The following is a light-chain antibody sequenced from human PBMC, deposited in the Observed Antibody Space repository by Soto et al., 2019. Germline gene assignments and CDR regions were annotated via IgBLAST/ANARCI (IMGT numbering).Light chain of an antibody. CDR3: LRYTPFFQT. CDR1: QNINSW. V-gene: IGKV1-5*01. CDR2: DAS. J-gene: IGKJ1*01. Sequence: DIHLTQSPSTLSASVGDRVTITCRASQNINSWLAWYQQKPGEAAKVLIFDASNLQSGVPSRFSGSGSGTAFTLPIGSLQPEGVATYYCLRYTPFFQTFGQGTKVEV.